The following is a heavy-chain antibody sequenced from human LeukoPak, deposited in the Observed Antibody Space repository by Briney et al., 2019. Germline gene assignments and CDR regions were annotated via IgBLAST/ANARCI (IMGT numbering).Heavy chain of an antibody. CDR2: INHSGST. Sequence: KPSETLSLTCAVYGGSFSGYYWSWIRQPPGKGLEWIGEINHSGSTNYNPSLKSRVTISVDTSKNQFSLKLSSVTAADTAVYYCARHIAAAGTRADYWGQGTLATVSS. CDR1: GGSFSGYY. D-gene: IGHD6-13*01. J-gene: IGHJ4*02. CDR3: ARHIAAAGTRADY. V-gene: IGHV4-34*01.